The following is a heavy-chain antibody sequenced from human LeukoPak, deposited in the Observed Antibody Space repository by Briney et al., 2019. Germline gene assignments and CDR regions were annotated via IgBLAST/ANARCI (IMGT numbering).Heavy chain of an antibody. CDR3: ARDTSGGSYGGVFDY. V-gene: IGHV3-21*01. CDR1: GFTFSSYS. CDR2: ISSSSSYI. J-gene: IGHJ4*02. Sequence: PGGSLRLSCAASGFTFSSYSMNWVRQAPGKGLEWVSSISSSSSYIYYADSVKGRFTISRDNAKNSLYLQMNSLRAEDTAVYYCARDTSGGSYGGVFDYWGQGTLVTVSS. D-gene: IGHD1-26*01.